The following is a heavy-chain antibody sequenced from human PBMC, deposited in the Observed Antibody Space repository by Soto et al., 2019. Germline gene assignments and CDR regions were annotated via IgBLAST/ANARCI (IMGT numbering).Heavy chain of an antibody. Sequence: PSETLSLTCAVYGGSFSGYYWTWIRQPPGTGLEWIGEINHSGSTNYNPSLKSRVTISVDTSKNQFSLKLSSVTAADTAVYYCARHEGDYVFGAFDIWGQGTMVTVSS. CDR1: GGSFSGYY. D-gene: IGHD4-17*01. CDR2: INHSGST. J-gene: IGHJ3*02. CDR3: ARHEGDYVFGAFDI. V-gene: IGHV4-34*01.